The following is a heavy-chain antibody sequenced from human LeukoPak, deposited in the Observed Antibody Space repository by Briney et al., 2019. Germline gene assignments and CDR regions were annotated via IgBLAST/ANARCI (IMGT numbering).Heavy chain of an antibody. CDR3: ANEGYYYDSSGYLDY. CDR1: GGTFSSYA. CDR2: IIPIFGTA. Sequence: SVKVSCKASGGTFSSYAISWVRQAPGQGLEWMGGIIPIFGTATYAQKFQGRVTITTDESTSTAYMELSSLRSEDTAVYYCANEGYYYDSSGYLDYWGQGTLVTVSS. V-gene: IGHV1-69*05. D-gene: IGHD3-22*01. J-gene: IGHJ4*02.